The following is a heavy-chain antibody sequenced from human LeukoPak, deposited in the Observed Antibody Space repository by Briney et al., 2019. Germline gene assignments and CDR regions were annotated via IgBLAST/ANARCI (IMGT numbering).Heavy chain of an antibody. CDR3: AREDIRLDYFDY. CDR1: GFTFSSYG. CDR2: ISYDGSNK. J-gene: IGHJ4*02. V-gene: IGHV3-30*03. D-gene: IGHD6-19*01. Sequence: TGRSLRLSCAASGFTFSSYGMHWVRQAPGKGLEWVAVISYDGSNKYYADSVKGRFTISRDNSKNTLYLQMNSLRAEDTAVYYCAREDIRLDYFDYWGQGTLVTVSS.